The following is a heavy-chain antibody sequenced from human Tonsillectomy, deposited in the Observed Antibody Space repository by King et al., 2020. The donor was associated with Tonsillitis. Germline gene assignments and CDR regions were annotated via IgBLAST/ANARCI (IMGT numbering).Heavy chain of an antibody. CDR2: MNPNSGNT. J-gene: IGHJ4*02. CDR1: GYTFTSYD. CDR3: AREWVGAAGTYLVY. V-gene: IGHV1-8*01. D-gene: IGHD6-13*01. Sequence: VQLVESGAEVKKPGASVKVSCKASGYTFTSYDIIWVRQATGQGLEWMGWMNPNSGNTGYAQKFQGRVTMTRNTSISTAYMELSSLRSEDTAVYYCAREWVGAAGTYLVYWGQGTLVTVSS.